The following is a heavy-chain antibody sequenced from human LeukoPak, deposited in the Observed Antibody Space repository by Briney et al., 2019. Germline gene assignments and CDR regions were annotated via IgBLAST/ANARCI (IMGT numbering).Heavy chain of an antibody. CDR1: GGSFSGYY. V-gene: IGHV4-34*01. D-gene: IGHD3-10*01. Sequence: SETLSLTCAVYGGSFSGYYWSWIRQPPGKGLEWIGEINHSGSTNYNPSLKSRVTIPVDTSKNQSSLKLSSVTAADTAVYYCARLPSYYGSGNRDYWGQGTLVTVSS. CDR3: ARLPSYYGSGNRDY. CDR2: INHSGST. J-gene: IGHJ4*02.